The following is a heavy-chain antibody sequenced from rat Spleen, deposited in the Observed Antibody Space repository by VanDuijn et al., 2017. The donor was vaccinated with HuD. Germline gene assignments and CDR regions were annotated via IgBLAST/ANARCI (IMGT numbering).Heavy chain of an antibody. CDR2: ISYGDSSGHSST. D-gene: IGHD1-9*01. CDR3: ARRHYGYTDYFDY. J-gene: IGHJ2*01. V-gene: IGHV5-29*01. Sequence: EVQLVESGGGLVQPGRSLKLSCAASGFTFSDYGVAWVRQAPTKGLEWVATISYGDSSGHSSTYYRDSVKGRFTISRDNAQNTLYLQMDSLRSEDTATYYCARRHYGYTDYFDYWGQGVMVTVSS. CDR1: GFTFSDYG.